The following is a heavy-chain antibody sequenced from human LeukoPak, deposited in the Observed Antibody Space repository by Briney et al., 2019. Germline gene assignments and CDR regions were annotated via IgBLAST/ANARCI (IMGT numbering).Heavy chain of an antibody. V-gene: IGHV1-8*01. CDR1: GYTFTSYD. J-gene: IGHJ5*02. Sequence: ASVKVSCKASGYTFTSYDSNWVRQATGLGLEWMGWMNPNSGNTGYAQKFQGRVTMTRNTSISTAYMELSSLRSEDTAVYSCARKNVAAAGRNWFDPWGQGTLVTVSS. D-gene: IGHD6-13*01. CDR3: ARKNVAAAGRNWFDP. CDR2: MNPNSGNT.